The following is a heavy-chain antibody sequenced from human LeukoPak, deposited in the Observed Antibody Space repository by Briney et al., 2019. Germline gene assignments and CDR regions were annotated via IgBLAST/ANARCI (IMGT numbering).Heavy chain of an antibody. CDR2: IHPNDGGT. Sequence: ASVKVSCKASGYTFTHYYMHWVRQAPGQGLEWMGIIHPNDGGTTYAQKFQGRVTMTTDTSTITVYMELSSLRSEDTAVYYCARWTTTYLDYWGQGTLVTVSS. CDR3: ARWTTTYLDY. J-gene: IGHJ4*02. V-gene: IGHV1-46*01. CDR1: GYTFTHYY. D-gene: IGHD4-11*01.